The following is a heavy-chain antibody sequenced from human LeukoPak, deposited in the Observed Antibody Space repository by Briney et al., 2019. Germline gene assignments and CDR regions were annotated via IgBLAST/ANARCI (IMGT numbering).Heavy chain of an antibody. D-gene: IGHD7-27*01. CDR1: GYTFISYD. CDR2: MSPNSGDT. J-gene: IGHJ4*02. CDR3: ARGPPNWGYDY. Sequence: ASVKVSCKASGYTFISYDINWVRQATGQRPEWMGWMSPNSGDTGYAQKFQDRVTMTRNTSISTAYMELSSLRSDDTAVYYCARGPPNWGYDYWGPGTLVTVSS. V-gene: IGHV1-8*01.